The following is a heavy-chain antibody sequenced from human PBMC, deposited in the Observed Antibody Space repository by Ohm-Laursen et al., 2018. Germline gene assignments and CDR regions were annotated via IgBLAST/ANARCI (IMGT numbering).Heavy chain of an antibody. V-gene: IGHV4-34*01. D-gene: IGHD1-7*01. J-gene: IGHJ4*02. CDR2: INHRGTT. CDR3: VRGGPGGTPDDY. Sequence: LRLSCAASGFTFGNFAMNWVRQPPGKGLEWIGEINHRGTTNYKSSLKSRVTISVDTSKNQLSLELTSVTAADTAVYYCVRGGPGGTPDDYWGQGTLVTVSS. CDR1: GFTFGNFA.